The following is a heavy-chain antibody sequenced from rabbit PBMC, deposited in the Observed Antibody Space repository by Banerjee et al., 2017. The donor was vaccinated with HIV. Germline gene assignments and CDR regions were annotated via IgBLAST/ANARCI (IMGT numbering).Heavy chain of an antibody. V-gene: IGHV1S7*01. CDR1: GFDFSSYW. D-gene: IGHD6-1*01. CDR3: ARDGAGFVADGYVRRLDL. Sequence: QLKETGGGLVQPGGSLTLSCKASGFDFSSYWMSWVRQAPGKGLEWIGIIYAGRGSTDYASWVNGRFTISSDNVQNTVDLQMNSLTAADTATYFCARDGAGFVADGYVRRLDLWGQGTLVTVS. CDR2: IYAGRGST. J-gene: IGHJ3*01.